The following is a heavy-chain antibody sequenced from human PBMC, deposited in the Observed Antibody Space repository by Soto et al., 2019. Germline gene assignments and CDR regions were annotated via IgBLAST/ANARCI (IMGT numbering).Heavy chain of an antibody. V-gene: IGHV4-4*02. J-gene: IGHJ4*02. D-gene: IGHD3-10*01. CDR1: GGSISSRNW. CDR2: IHHSGST. CDR3: AGSGSYRDIDY. Sequence: SETLSLTCAVSGGSISSRNWWSWVHQPPGKGLEWIGEIHHSGSTNPNPSLKSRVTTSVDKSKNRFSLKLTSVTAADTAVYYCAGSGSYRDIDYWGQGTLVTVSS.